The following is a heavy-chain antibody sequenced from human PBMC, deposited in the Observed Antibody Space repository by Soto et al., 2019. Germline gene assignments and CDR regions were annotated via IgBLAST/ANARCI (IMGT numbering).Heavy chain of an antibody. CDR3: ARDRRRSGYDYFDY. Sequence: QVQLVQSGAEVKKPGSSVKVSCKASGGTFSSYAISWVRQAPGQGLEWMGGIIPIFGTANYAQKLQGRVTITADESTSTAYMELSSLRSEDTAVYYCARDRRRSGYDYFDYWGQGTLVTVSS. D-gene: IGHD5-12*01. J-gene: IGHJ4*02. CDR2: IIPIFGTA. CDR1: GGTFSSYA. V-gene: IGHV1-69*12.